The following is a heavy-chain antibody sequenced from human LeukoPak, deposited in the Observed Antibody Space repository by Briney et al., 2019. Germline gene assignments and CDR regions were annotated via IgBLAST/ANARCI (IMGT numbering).Heavy chain of an antibody. CDR2: ISDTGGRT. V-gene: IGHV3-23*01. Sequence: GGSLRLSCAVSGITLSNYGMTWVRQAPGKGLEWVAGISDTGGRTNYADSVKGRFTISRDNPKNTLYLQMNSLRAEATAVYFCAKRGVVIRVILVGFHKEAYYFDSWGQGALVTVSS. CDR3: AKRGVVIRVILVGFHKEAYYFDS. J-gene: IGHJ4*02. D-gene: IGHD3-22*01. CDR1: GITLSNYG.